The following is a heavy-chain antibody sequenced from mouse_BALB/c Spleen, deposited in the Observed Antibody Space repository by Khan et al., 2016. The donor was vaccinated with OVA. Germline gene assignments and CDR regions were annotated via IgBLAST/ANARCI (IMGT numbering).Heavy chain of an antibody. J-gene: IGHJ2*01. V-gene: IGHV1S81*02. Sequence: QVQLKQSGAELVNPGASVNLSCKASGYTLTSYWMHWVKQRPGQGLEWIGEITPSNGRTNSNEKFKSKATLTVDKSSRTAYMQLSSPTSEDSAVYYCARLRINFDYWGQGTTLTVSS. CDR2: ITPSNGRT. CDR3: ARLRINFDY. CDR1: GYTLTSYW. D-gene: IGHD1-1*01.